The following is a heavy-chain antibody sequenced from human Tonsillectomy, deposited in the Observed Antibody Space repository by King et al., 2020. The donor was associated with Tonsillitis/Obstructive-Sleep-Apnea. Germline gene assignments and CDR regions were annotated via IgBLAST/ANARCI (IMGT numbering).Heavy chain of an antibody. CDR3: AVAGVLEWLLPLPVY. V-gene: IGHV4-39*01. D-gene: IGHD3-3*01. Sequence: QLQESGPGLVKPSETLSLTCTVSGGSISSSSYYWGWIRQPPGKGLEWIGSIYYSGSTYYNPSLKSRVTISVDTSKNQFSLKLSSVTAADTAVYYCAVAGVLEWLLPLPVYWGQGTLVTVSS. CDR2: IYYSGST. CDR1: GGSISSSSYY. J-gene: IGHJ4*02.